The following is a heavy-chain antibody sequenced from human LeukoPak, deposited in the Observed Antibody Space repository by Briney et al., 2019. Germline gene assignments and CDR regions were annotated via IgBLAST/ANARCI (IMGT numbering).Heavy chain of an antibody. D-gene: IGHD3-22*01. CDR1: GFTFSCCA. Sequence: GGSLRLSCAASGFTFSCCAIHWVRQAPGRGLEWVAVISSDENTKFYADSVKGRFTVYRDNSKKTVWLQMNSLRAEDTAVYYCAREMVPYYYDSSGTGFQHWGQGTLVTVSS. CDR2: ISSDENTK. J-gene: IGHJ1*01. V-gene: IGHV3-30-3*01. CDR3: AREMVPYYYDSSGTGFQH.